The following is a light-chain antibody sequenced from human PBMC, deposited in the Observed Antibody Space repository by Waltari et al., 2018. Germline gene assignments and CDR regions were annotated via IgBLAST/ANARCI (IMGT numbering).Light chain of an antibody. CDR2: QDT. J-gene: IGLJ2*01. Sequence: SYDVTQAPSVSVSPGQTARITCSGDKLGDKFVSWYQQRPGQSPVLVLYQDTNRPSGIPERFSGSNSGTTATLTISGTQSIDEADYYCQAWDRSLVIFGGGTKLTVL. CDR1: KLGDKF. V-gene: IGLV3-1*01. CDR3: QAWDRSLVI.